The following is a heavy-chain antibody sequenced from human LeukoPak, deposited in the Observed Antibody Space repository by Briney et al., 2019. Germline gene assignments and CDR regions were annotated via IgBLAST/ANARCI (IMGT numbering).Heavy chain of an antibody. CDR1: GFTFDDYA. CDR2: ISWNSGSI. Sequence: QPGRSLRLSCAASGFTFDDYAMPWVRQAPGKGLEWVSGISWNSGSIGYADSVKGRFTISRDNAKNSLYLQMNSLRAEVTALYYCAKDALLFGVVTATNFDYWGQGTLVTVSS. CDR3: AKDALLFGVVTATNFDY. J-gene: IGHJ4*02. V-gene: IGHV3-9*01. D-gene: IGHD3-3*01.